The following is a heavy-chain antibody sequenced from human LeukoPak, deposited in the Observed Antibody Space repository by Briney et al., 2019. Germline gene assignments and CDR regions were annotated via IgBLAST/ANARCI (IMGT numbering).Heavy chain of an antibody. CDR3: ARTRLSCDC. Sequence: GGSLRLSCVASGFTFTSYWMHWVRQAPGKGLVWVSRINGDGSRTEYVDSVKGRFTISRDNAKNTVYLQMNSLRAEDTAVYYCARTRLSCDCWGQGTLVTVSS. D-gene: IGHD2/OR15-2a*01. V-gene: IGHV3-74*01. J-gene: IGHJ4*02. CDR1: GFTFTSYW. CDR2: INGDGSRT.